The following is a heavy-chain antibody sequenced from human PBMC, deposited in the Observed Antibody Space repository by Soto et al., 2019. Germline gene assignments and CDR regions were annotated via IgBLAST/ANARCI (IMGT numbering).Heavy chain of an antibody. Sequence: LSLTYTVSDDFLSSYYWNSIRQPALKGLEWIGRVSTNGATNYNPSLESRVTMSVDTSKNQFSLKLTSVTAADTAVYFCARADYEILTGSYAMDVWGQGTTVTVSS. J-gene: IGHJ6*02. V-gene: IGHV4-4*07. CDR2: VSTNGAT. D-gene: IGHD3-9*01. CDR1: DDFLSSYY. CDR3: ARADYEILTGSYAMDV.